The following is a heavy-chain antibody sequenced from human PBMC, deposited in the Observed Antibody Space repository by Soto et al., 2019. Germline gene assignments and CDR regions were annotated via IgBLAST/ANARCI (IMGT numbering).Heavy chain of an antibody. Sequence: QITVKVSGPTLVKPTQTLTLTCSLSGISLSTSGVGLGWIRQTPGKALEWLALIYWNDDKHYTPSLKSRLTITKDTSKNQAVLTRTNMDPVDTATYYCARGLATLPVFAFDVWGQGTVVTVSS. CDR2: IYWNDDK. V-gene: IGHV2-5*01. CDR1: GISLSTSGVG. CDR3: ARGLATLPVFAFDV. D-gene: IGHD6-6*01. J-gene: IGHJ3*01.